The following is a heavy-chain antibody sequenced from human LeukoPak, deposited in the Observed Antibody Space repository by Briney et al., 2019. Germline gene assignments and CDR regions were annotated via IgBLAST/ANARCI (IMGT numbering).Heavy chain of an antibody. CDR3: ARPYSSSWYVVDY. CDR2: INHSGST. J-gene: IGHJ4*02. D-gene: IGHD6-13*01. Sequence: SETLSLTCAVYGGSFSGYYWNWIRQPPGKGLEWIGEINHSGSTTYNPSLKSRVTISVDTSKNQFSLKLTSVTAADTAVYYCARPYSSSWYVVDYWGQGTLVTVSS. V-gene: IGHV4-34*01. CDR1: GGSFSGYY.